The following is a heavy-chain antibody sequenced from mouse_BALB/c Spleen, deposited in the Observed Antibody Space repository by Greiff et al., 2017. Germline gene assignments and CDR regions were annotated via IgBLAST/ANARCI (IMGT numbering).Heavy chain of an antibody. CDR2: INSNGGST. D-gene: IGHD2-2*01. Sequence: EVKLVESGGGLVQPGGSLKLSCAASGFTFSSYGMSWVRQTPDKRLELVATINSNGGSTYYPDSVKGRFTISRDNAKNTLYLQMSSLKSEDTAMYYCARDGYPFAYWGQGTLVTVSA. V-gene: IGHV5-6-3*01. CDR1: GFTFSSYG. J-gene: IGHJ3*01. CDR3: ARDGYPFAY.